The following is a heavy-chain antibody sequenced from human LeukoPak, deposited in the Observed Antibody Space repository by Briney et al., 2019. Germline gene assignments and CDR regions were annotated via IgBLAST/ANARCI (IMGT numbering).Heavy chain of an antibody. CDR3: ARVGAAAD. CDR1: GYTFTGYY. CDR2: INPNSSGT. V-gene: IGHV1-2*06. Sequence: ASVKVSCKASGYTFTGYYMHWVRQAPGQGLEWMGRINPNSSGTNYAQTSQGRVTMTRDTCSSRAYMKMSRLRSEDTAVNYCARVGAAADWGQGTLATV. J-gene: IGHJ4*02. D-gene: IGHD6-13*01.